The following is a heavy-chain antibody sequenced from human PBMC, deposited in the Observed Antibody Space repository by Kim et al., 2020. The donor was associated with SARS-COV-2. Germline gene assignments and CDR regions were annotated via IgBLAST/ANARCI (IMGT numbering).Heavy chain of an antibody. CDR3: AGSNYYDSSGPSSFDY. CDR1: GGTFSSYA. V-gene: IGHV1-69*13. Sequence: SVKVSCKASGGTFSSYAISWVRQAPGQGLEWMGGIIPIFGTANYAQKFQGRVTITADESTSTAYMELSSLRSEDTAVYYCAGSNYYDSSGPSSFDYWGQGTLVTVSS. CDR2: IIPIFGTA. J-gene: IGHJ4*02. D-gene: IGHD3-22*01.